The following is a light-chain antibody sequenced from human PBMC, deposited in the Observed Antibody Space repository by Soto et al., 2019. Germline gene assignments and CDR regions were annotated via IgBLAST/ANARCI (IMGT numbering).Light chain of an antibody. CDR3: SSYAGSNTYV. CDR2: EVN. Sequence: QSALTQPPSASGSRGQSVTISCTGTSSDLGAYNYVSWYQQHPGKAPKLMIYEVNKRPSGVPDRFSGSKSGNTASLTVSGLQAEDEADYYCSSYAGSNTYVFGTGTKLTVL. V-gene: IGLV2-8*01. CDR1: SSDLGAYNY. J-gene: IGLJ1*01.